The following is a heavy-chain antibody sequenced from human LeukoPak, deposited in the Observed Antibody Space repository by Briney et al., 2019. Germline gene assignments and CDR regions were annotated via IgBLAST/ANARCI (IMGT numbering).Heavy chain of an antibody. CDR3: ASLQAYDYVWGSYRQENWFDP. Sequence: ASVKVSCKASGYTFTGYYMHWVRQAPGQGLEWMGRINPNSGGTNYAQKFQGRVTMTRDTSISTAHMELSRLRSDDTAVYYCASLQAYDYVWGSYRQENWFDPWGQGTLVTVSS. D-gene: IGHD3-16*02. J-gene: IGHJ5*02. CDR1: GYTFTGYY. CDR2: INPNSGGT. V-gene: IGHV1-2*06.